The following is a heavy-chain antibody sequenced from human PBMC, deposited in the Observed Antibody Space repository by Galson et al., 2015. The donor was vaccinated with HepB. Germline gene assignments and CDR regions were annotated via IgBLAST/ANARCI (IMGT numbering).Heavy chain of an antibody. J-gene: IGHJ6*02. D-gene: IGHD6-19*01. Sequence: SLRLSCAASGFTFSSYSMNWVRQAPGKGLEWVSSISSSSSYIYYADSVKGRFTISRDNAKNSLYLQMNSLRAEDTAVYYCARDGEKDSSGPPRDYYYYGMDVWGQGTTVTVSS. CDR1: GFTFSSYS. CDR2: ISSSSSYI. V-gene: IGHV3-21*01. CDR3: ARDGEKDSSGPPRDYYYYGMDV.